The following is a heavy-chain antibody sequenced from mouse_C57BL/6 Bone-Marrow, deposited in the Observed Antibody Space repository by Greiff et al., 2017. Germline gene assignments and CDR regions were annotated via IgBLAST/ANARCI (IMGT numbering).Heavy chain of an antibody. D-gene: IGHD1-1*01. CDR3: ARTTTVVPYYFDY. J-gene: IGHJ2*01. CDR1: GYTFTSYT. CDR2: INPSSGYT. V-gene: IGHV1-4*01. Sequence: VQLQQSGAELARPGASVKMSCKASGYTFTSYTMHWVKQRPGQGLEWIGYINPSSGYTKYNQKFKDKATLTADKSSSTAYMQLSNLTSEDSAVYYCARTTTVVPYYFDYWGQGTTLTVSS.